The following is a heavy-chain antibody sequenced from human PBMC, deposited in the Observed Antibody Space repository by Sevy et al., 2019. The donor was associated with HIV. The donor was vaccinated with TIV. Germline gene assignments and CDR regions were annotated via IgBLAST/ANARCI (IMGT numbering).Heavy chain of an antibody. V-gene: IGHV4-61*01. J-gene: IGHJ4*01. D-gene: IGHD3-16*01. CDR2: IYYSGST. Sequence: SETLSLTCTVSGGSVSSGSYYWSWIRQPPGKGLEWIGYIYYSGSTNYNPSLKSRVTISVDTSKNQCSLKLSSVTAADTAVYYCASTRGRWLQLDYWGQGTLVTVSS. CDR3: ASTRGRWLQLDY. CDR1: GGSVSSGSYY.